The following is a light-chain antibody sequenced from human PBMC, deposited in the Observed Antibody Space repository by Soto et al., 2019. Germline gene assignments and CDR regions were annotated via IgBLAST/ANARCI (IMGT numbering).Light chain of an antibody. Sequence: DSQMTQSPSTLSASVGDRVTITCRASQSISSWLAWYQQKPGKAPKLLIYDASSLESGVPSRFSGSGSGTEFTLTISSLQPDDFATYYCQQYNSYWTFRQGTKV. CDR1: QSISSW. CDR2: DAS. J-gene: IGKJ1*01. V-gene: IGKV1-5*01. CDR3: QQYNSYWT.